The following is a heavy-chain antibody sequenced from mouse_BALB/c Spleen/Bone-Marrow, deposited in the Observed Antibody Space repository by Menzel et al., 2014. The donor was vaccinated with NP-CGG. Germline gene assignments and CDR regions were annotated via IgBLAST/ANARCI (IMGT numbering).Heavy chain of an antibody. D-gene: IGHD2-10*01. Sequence: QVQLQPFGAGLVRPGTSVKVSFKASGYAFTNYLIEWVKQRPGQGLEWIGVINPGSGGTNYNEKFKGKATLTADKSSSTAYMQLSSLTSDDSAVYFCARGAYYGNYFDYWGQGTTLTVSS. J-gene: IGHJ2*01. CDR3: ARGAYYGNYFDY. CDR2: INPGSGGT. CDR1: GYAFTNYL. V-gene: IGHV1-54*01.